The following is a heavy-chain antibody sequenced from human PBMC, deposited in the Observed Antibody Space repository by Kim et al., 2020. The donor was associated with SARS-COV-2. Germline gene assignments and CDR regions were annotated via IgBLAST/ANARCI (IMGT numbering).Heavy chain of an antibody. CDR2: GSNK. J-gene: IGHJ4*02. CDR3: ARGWLSLY. V-gene: IGHV3-33*01. D-gene: IGHD3-22*01. Sequence: GSNKYYADSVKGRFTISRDNSENTLYLQMNSLRAEDTAVYYCARGWLSLYWGQGTLVTVSS.